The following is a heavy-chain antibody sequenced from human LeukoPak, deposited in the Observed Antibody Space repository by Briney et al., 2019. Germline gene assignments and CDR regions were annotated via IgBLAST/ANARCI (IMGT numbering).Heavy chain of an antibody. D-gene: IGHD2-8*02. CDR2: IKEDGSER. CDR3: ARDYWASDY. Sequence: PGGSLRLSCAASGFTFSTYWMSWVRQAPGKGLEWVANIKEDGSERYYVDPVKGRFTISRDNARNSLYLQMNSLRAEDTAVYYCARDYWASDYWGQGTLVTVSS. CDR1: GFTFSTYW. V-gene: IGHV3-7*01. J-gene: IGHJ4*02.